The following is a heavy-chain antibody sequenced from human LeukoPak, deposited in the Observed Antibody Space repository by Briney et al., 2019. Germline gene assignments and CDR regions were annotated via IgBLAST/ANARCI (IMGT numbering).Heavy chain of an antibody. CDR1: GGSISSYY. CDR2: IYYSGST. J-gene: IGHJ4*02. CDR3: ARHHTGYTTGWSSYFDY. D-gene: IGHD6-19*01. Sequence: SETLSLTCTVSGGSISSYYWNWTRQPPGKGLEWIGYIYYSGSTNHNPSLKSRVTVSVDTSKNQFSLNLSTVTAADTAVYYCARHHTGYTTGWSSYFDYWGQGTLVTVSS. V-gene: IGHV4-59*08.